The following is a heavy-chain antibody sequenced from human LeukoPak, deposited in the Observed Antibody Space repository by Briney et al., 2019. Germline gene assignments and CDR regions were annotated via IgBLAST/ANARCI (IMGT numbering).Heavy chain of an antibody. CDR2: FNREDDEP. J-gene: IGHJ4*02. CDR3: ATLDSYYDNSGRPLIPD. CDR1: GYTLTDFS. D-gene: IGHD3-22*01. Sequence: ASLKVSCNISGYTLTDFSMHWVRQAPGKGPEWMGGFNREDDEPIYAPHFRGRVTVTEDTSTDTAYMELSSLRSEDTAVYYCATLDSYYDNSGRPLIPDWGQGTLVTVSS. V-gene: IGHV1-24*01.